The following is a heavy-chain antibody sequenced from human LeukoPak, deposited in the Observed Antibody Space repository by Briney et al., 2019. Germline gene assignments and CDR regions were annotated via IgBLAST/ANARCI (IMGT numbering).Heavy chain of an antibody. CDR1: GGSISSYY. Sequence: SETLSLTCTVSGGSISSYYWSWIRQPPGKGLEWIGYIYYSGSTNYNPSLKSRVTISVDTSKNQVSLKLSSVTAADTAVYYCATSGGLPYYFDFWGQGTLVTVSS. CDR2: IYYSGST. V-gene: IGHV4-59*01. J-gene: IGHJ4*02. D-gene: IGHD3-10*01. CDR3: ATSGGLPYYFDF.